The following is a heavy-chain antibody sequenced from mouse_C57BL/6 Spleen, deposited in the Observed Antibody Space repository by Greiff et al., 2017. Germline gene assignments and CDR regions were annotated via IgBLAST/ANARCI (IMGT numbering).Heavy chain of an antibody. D-gene: IGHD3-2*02. V-gene: IGHV1-55*01. J-gene: IGHJ3*01. CDR1: GYTFTSYW. Sequence: QVQLKQPGAELVKPGASVKMSCKASGYTFTSYWITWVKQRPGQGLEWIGDIYPGSGSTNYNEKFKSKATLTVDTSSSTAYMQLSSLTSEDSAVYYCAKTAQATAWFAYWGQGTLVTVSA. CDR2: IYPGSGST. CDR3: AKTAQATAWFAY.